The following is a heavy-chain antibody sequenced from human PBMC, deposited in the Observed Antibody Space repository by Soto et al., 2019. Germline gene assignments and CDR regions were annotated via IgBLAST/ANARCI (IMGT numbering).Heavy chain of an antibody. CDR3: VRDFHSGSYFFDY. CDR1: AFVFNSYA. D-gene: IGHD1-26*01. Sequence: PGVSLRLSCAPSAFVFNSYAMHWVRQTPAQGLEWVAVISTDGSNKFYADSVKGRFNISRDNSKNTLYLEMTSLREEDTAMYYCVRDFHSGSYFFDYWGQGTLVTVSS. CDR2: ISTDGSNK. V-gene: IGHV3-30-3*01. J-gene: IGHJ4*02.